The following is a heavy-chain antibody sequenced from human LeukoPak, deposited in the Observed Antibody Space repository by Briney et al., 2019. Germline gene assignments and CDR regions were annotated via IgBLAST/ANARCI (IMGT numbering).Heavy chain of an antibody. CDR2: IYYSGTT. CDR3: ARVGYGSGSWGWFDP. V-gene: IGHV4-59*07. D-gene: IGHD3-10*01. Sequence: PSDTLSLTCTVSGGPISGFYWSWIRQSTGKGLEYIGYIYYSGTTDYDATLKSRVRMSVDTSKNQFFLNLTSVTAADTAIYYCARVGYGSGSWGWFDPWGQGTLVTVSS. CDR1: GGPISGFY. J-gene: IGHJ5*02.